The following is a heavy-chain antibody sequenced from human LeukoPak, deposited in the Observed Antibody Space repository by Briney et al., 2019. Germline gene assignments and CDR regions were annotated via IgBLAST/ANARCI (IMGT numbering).Heavy chain of an antibody. Sequence: SETLSLTCTVSGGSISSSSYYWGWIRQPPGKGLEWIGSIYYSGSTYYNPSLKSRVTISVDTSKNQFSLKLTSETAADTAVYYCARAPEYGLYYFDYWGQGTLVTVSS. J-gene: IGHJ4*02. CDR2: IYYSGST. V-gene: IGHV4-39*07. CDR3: ARAPEYGLYYFDY. CDR1: GGSISSSSYY. D-gene: IGHD1-14*01.